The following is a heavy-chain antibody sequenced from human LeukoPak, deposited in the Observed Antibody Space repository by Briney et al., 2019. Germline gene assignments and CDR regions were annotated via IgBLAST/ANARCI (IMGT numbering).Heavy chain of an antibody. CDR3: ARGVVPYYYYYYMDV. D-gene: IGHD2-15*01. J-gene: IGHJ6*03. V-gene: IGHV4-30-4*08. Sequence: PSETLSLTCTVSGGSISSGDYYWSWIRQPPGKGLERLGYIYYSGSTYYNPSLKSRVTISVDTSKNQFSLKLSSVTAADTAVYYCARGVVPYYYYYYMDVWGKGTTVTVSS. CDR1: GGSISSGDYY. CDR2: IYYSGST.